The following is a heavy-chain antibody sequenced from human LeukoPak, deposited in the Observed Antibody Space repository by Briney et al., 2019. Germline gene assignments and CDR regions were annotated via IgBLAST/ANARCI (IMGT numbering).Heavy chain of an antibody. D-gene: IGHD4/OR15-4a*01. CDR3: AKDFSTHGSKDFDC. CDR2: ISGSGDST. Sequence: PGGSLRLSCAASGFTFTIYAMTWVRQAPGKGLEWVSTISGSGDSTYYADSVKGRFTISRDNSKNTLFLQVNSLRAEDTAVYYCAKDFSTHGSKDFDCWGQGTLVTVSS. V-gene: IGHV3-23*01. CDR1: GFTFTIYA. J-gene: IGHJ4*02.